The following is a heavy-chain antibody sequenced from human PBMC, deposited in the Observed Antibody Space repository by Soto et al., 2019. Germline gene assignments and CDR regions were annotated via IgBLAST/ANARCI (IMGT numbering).Heavy chain of an antibody. J-gene: IGHJ4*02. D-gene: IGHD2-15*01. V-gene: IGHV3-7*01. CDR3: ARGYSGAFDC. CDR1: GFTCSSYW. Sequence: SLRLSCAASGFTCSSYWMGWVRQAPGKGLEWVANIKQDGSEKYYVDSVKGRFTISRDNAKNSLYLQMNSLRAEDTAVYYCARGYSGAFDCWGQGTLVTVSS. CDR2: IKQDGSEK.